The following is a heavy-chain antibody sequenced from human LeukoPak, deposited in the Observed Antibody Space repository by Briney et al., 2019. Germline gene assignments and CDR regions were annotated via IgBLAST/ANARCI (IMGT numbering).Heavy chain of an antibody. D-gene: IGHD1-26*01. Sequence: SETLSLTCTVSGGSISSYYWTWIRQPPGKGLEWIGYIYHSGSTNYNPSLKSRVTISVDTSKNQFSLKLSSVTAADTAVYYCAKAGASSAYSGMDVWGQGTTVTVSS. CDR1: GGSISSYY. V-gene: IGHV4-59*08. CDR2: IYHSGST. CDR3: AKAGASSAYSGMDV. J-gene: IGHJ6*02.